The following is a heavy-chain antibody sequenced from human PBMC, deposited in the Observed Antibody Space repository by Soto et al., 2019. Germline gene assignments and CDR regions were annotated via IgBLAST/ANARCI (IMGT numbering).Heavy chain of an antibody. Sequence: LSLTCTVSGGSVSSGSYYWSRIRQPPGKGLEWIGYIYYSGSTNYNPSLKSRVTISVDTSKNQFSLKLSSVTAADTAVYYCARDRLTMVRGGDYYGMDVWGQGTTVTVYS. V-gene: IGHV4-61*01. D-gene: IGHD3-10*01. CDR2: IYYSGST. CDR1: GGSVSSGSYY. CDR3: ARDRLTMVRGGDYYGMDV. J-gene: IGHJ6*02.